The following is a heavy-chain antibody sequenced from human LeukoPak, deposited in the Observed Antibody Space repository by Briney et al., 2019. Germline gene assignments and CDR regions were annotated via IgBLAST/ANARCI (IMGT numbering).Heavy chain of an antibody. D-gene: IGHD3-10*01. J-gene: IGHJ4*02. V-gene: IGHV1-69*13. CDR3: ARGFGDHHDYAF. CDR1: GGTFSSYA. Sequence: SVKVSCKASGGTFSSYAISWVRQAPGQGLEWMGGIIPIFGTANYAQKFQGRVTITADESTSTVYMELSSLRSEDTAVYYCARGFGDHHDYAFWGQGTLVTVSS. CDR2: IIPIFGTA.